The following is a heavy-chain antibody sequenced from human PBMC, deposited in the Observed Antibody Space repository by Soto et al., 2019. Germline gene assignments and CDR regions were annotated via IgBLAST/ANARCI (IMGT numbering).Heavy chain of an antibody. CDR1: GYTFTGYD. D-gene: IGHD6-19*01. CDR2: MNPNNGYT. CDR3: ARGRGWRDY. V-gene: IGHV1-8*01. Sequence: ASVKGACKTAGYTFTGYDIHWGRQATGQGLEWMGWMNPNNGYTDYAQKFQGRVTMTRDTSLSTAYMELSSLTSDDTAVYYCARGRGWRDYWGQGTLVTVSS. J-gene: IGHJ4*02.